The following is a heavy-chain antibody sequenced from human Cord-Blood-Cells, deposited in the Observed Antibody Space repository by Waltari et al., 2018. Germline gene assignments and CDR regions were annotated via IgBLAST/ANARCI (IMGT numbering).Heavy chain of an antibody. V-gene: IGHV3-23*01. D-gene: IGHD7-27*01. CDR2: ISGSGGST. CDR1: GFNFSSYA. CDR3: ARTPLFWGNWYFDL. J-gene: IGHJ2*01. Sequence: EVQLLESGGGLVQPGGSLRLSCAASGFNFSSYAMSWVRQAPGKGLEWVSAISGSGGSTYYADSVKGRFTISRDKSKNTLYLQMNSLRAEDTAVYYCARTPLFWGNWYFDLWGRGTLVTVSS.